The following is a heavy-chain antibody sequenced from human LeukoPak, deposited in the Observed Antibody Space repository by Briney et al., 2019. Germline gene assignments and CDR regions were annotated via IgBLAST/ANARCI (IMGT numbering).Heavy chain of an antibody. CDR1: GFTFNSYS. Sequence: GGSLRLSCAASGFTFNSYSMNWVRQSPGKGLEWISYISSSGTTIYYADSVKGRFTISRDNAKNSLYLQMNSLRAEDTAVYYCSREGYSSSHDYWGQGTLVTVSS. J-gene: IGHJ4*02. D-gene: IGHD6-6*01. CDR3: SREGYSSSHDY. V-gene: IGHV3-48*01. CDR2: ISSSGTTI.